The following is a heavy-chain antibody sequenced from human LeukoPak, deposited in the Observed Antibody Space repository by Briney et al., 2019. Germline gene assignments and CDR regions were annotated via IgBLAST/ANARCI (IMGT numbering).Heavy chain of an antibody. CDR2: IYYSGSP. J-gene: IGHJ5*02. D-gene: IGHD2-15*01. CDR1: GGSISSSSYY. Sequence: SETLSLTCTVSGGSISSSSYYWGGIRQPPGKGLEWIGNIYYSGSPYYNPSLKSRVPISVDTSKNQFSLKLSSVTAADTAVYYCARGVGGYCSGGSCYSGPNWFDPWGQGTLVTVSS. V-gene: IGHV4-39*07. CDR3: ARGVGGYCSGGSCYSGPNWFDP.